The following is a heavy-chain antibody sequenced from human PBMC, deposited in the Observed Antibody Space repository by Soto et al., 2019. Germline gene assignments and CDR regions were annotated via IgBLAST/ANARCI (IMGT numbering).Heavy chain of an antibody. D-gene: IGHD3-9*01. V-gene: IGHV4-61*01. CDR2: IYYTGST. Sequence: QVQLQESGPGLVKPSETLSLICTVSGGSVSSGSHYWSWIRQPPGKGLEWIGYIYYTGSTNYKPSLKSRVTISLDTSKNQFSLKLRSVTAADTAVYYCARDSKDYDILTGYYTPFFDYWGQGTLVTVSS. CDR1: GGSVSSGSHY. CDR3: ARDSKDYDILTGYYTPFFDY. J-gene: IGHJ4*02.